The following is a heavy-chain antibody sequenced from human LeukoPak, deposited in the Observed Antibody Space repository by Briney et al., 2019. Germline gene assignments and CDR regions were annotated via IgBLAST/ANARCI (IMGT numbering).Heavy chain of an antibody. Sequence: PGGSLRLSCAASGFTFSSYGMHWVRQAPGKGLEWVAVIRYDGSNKYYADSVKGRFTISRDNSKNTLYLQMNSLRAEDTAVYYCARDGGYYDSSGYYYTVGYYFDYWGQGTLVTVSS. D-gene: IGHD3-22*01. J-gene: IGHJ4*02. CDR3: ARDGGYYDSSGYYYTVGYYFDY. CDR2: IRYDGSNK. V-gene: IGHV3-33*01. CDR1: GFTFSSYG.